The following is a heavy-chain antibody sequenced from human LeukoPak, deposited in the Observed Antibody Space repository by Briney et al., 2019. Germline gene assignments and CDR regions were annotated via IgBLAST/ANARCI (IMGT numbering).Heavy chain of an antibody. CDR1: GFTFDDYA. D-gene: IGHD6-19*01. CDR2: ISWNSGGI. Sequence: GGSLRLSCAASGFTFDDYAMHWVRQAPGKGLEWVSGISWNSGGIGYADSVKGRFTISRDNAKNSLYLQMNSLRAEDTALYYCAKVKQWLAMDVWGKGTTVTVSS. V-gene: IGHV3-9*01. J-gene: IGHJ6*03. CDR3: AKVKQWLAMDV.